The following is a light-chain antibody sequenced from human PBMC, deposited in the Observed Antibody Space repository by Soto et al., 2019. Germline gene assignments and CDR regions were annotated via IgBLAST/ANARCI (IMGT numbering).Light chain of an antibody. J-gene: IGKJ1*01. CDR2: DAS. V-gene: IGKV1-5*01. Sequence: DIQMTQSPFTLSASVGDRVTITCRATENINKRLAWQQQKPGRATKVLISDASNLKSGVPSRFTGGGSGTEFILTISSLQPDDFATYYCQQYYDYPWTFGQGTKVDIK. CDR3: QQYYDYPWT. CDR1: ENINKR.